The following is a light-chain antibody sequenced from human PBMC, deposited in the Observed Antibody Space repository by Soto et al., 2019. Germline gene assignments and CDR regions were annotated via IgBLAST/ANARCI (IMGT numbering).Light chain of an antibody. V-gene: IGKV3-20*01. CDR2: GAS. CDR1: QSVNNNY. CDR3: QQYAASPRT. J-gene: IGKJ1*01. Sequence: DIVLTQSPGTLSLSPRERATLSCRASQSVNNNYLAWYQHKPGQAPRLLIYGASSRAPGIPDRFSGSGSGTDFTLTISSLEPEDFAIYYCQQYAASPRTFGQGTQVEVK.